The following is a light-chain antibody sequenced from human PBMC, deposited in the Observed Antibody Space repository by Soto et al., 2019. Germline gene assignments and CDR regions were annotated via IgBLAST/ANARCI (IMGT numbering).Light chain of an antibody. CDR3: SSYTSSSTL. Sequence: QSVLAQPASVSGAPGQSITLSRTGNSSDVGGYNYVSWYQQHPGKAPKLMIYDVSNRPSGVSNRFSGSKSGNTASLTISGLQAEDEADYYCSSYTSSSTLFGTGTKVTVL. CDR1: SSDVGGYNY. V-gene: IGLV2-14*01. CDR2: DVS. J-gene: IGLJ1*01.